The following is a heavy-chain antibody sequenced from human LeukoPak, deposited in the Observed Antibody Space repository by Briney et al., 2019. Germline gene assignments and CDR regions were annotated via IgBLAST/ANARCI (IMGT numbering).Heavy chain of an antibody. D-gene: IGHD2-2*01. Sequence: GGSLRLSCAASGFTFSSYAMSWVRQAPGKGLGWVSAVSGSGGSTYYADSVKGRFTISRDNSKNTLYLQMNSLRAEDTAVYYCAKSGGYCSSTSCYAPDYWGQGTLVTVSS. CDR3: AKSGGYCSSTSCYAPDY. CDR1: GFTFSSYA. CDR2: VSGSGGST. V-gene: IGHV3-23*01. J-gene: IGHJ4*02.